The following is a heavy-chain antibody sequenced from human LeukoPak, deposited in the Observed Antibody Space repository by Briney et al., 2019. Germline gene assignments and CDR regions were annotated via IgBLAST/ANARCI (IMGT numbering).Heavy chain of an antibody. V-gene: IGHV1-8*02. Sequence: ASVKVSCKASGYTFTSYDINWVRQATGQGLEWMGWMNPNSGNTGYARKFQGRVTMTRNTSISTAYMELSSLRSEDTAVYYCASEYGDYPYYYYGMDVWGQGTTVTVSS. CDR2: MNPNSGNT. D-gene: IGHD4-17*01. CDR1: GYTFTSYD. CDR3: ASEYGDYPYYYYGMDV. J-gene: IGHJ6*02.